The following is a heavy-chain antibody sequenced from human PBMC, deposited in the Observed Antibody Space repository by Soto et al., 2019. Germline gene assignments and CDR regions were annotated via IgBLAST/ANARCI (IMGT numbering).Heavy chain of an antibody. D-gene: IGHD2-8*02. Sequence: QVQLVQSGAEVKKPGSSVKVSCKASGGTFSSYAISWVRQAPGQGLEWLGGIIPIFGTANYAQKFQGRVTIIGEEPTSTAYMEVSSVRSEDTAVYYCARSVLRVGYYYYYGIDVWGQGTTVTVSS. CDR1: GGTFSSYA. CDR3: ARSVLRVGYYYYYGIDV. V-gene: IGHV1-69*01. CDR2: IIPIFGTA. J-gene: IGHJ6*02.